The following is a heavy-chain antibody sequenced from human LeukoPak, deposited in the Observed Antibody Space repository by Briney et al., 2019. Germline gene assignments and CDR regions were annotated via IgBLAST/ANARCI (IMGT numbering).Heavy chain of an antibody. V-gene: IGHV3-23*01. D-gene: IGHD5-18*01. CDR1: GFXFSSYA. J-gene: IGHJ4*02. CDR3: AKGSTGYSYGLY. CDR2: ISGSGGST. Sequence: GGSLRLSCAASGFXFSSYAMSWVRQAPGKGLEWVSAISGSGGSTYYADSVKGRFTISRDNSKNTLYLQMNSLRAEDTAVYYCAKGSTGYSYGLYWGQGTLVTVSS.